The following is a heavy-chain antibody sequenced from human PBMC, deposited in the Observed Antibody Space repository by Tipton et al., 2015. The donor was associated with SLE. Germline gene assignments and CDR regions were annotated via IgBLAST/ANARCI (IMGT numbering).Heavy chain of an antibody. CDR1: GYTFTSYY. CDR3: ARGAGPISSFGNYYYYYYMDF. V-gene: IGHV1-46*01. Sequence: QLVQSGAEVKKPGASVKVSCKASGYTFTSYYMHWVRQDPGQGLEWMGIINPSGGSTSYAQKFQGRVTMTRDTSTSTVYMELSSLRSEDTAVYYCARGAGPISSFGNYYYYYYMDFWGKGTTVTVSS. D-gene: IGHD3-3*01. CDR2: INPSGGST. J-gene: IGHJ6*03.